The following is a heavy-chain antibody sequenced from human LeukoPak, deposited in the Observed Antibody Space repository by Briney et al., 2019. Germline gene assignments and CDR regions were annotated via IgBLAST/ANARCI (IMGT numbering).Heavy chain of an antibody. V-gene: IGHV3-30*04. Sequence: GRSLRLSCAASGFMFSNYVMHWVRQAPGKGLEWVAVIAHDSSQKYYADSVKGRFTISRDNSKNTLYLQMKSLRVEDTAVYYCARDLGHSSGWFFAYWGQGTLITVSS. J-gene: IGHJ4*02. D-gene: IGHD6-19*01. CDR1: GFMFSNYV. CDR2: IAHDSSQK. CDR3: ARDLGHSSGWFFAY.